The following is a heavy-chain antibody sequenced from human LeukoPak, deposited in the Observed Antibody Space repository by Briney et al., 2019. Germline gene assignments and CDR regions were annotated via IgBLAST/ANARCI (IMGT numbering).Heavy chain of an antibody. CDR1: GFTFSRYW. Sequence: GGSLRLSCAASGFTFSRYWMSWVRQAPGKGLEWVANIKQDGSEKYYVDSVKGRFTISRDNAKNSLYLQMNSLRAEDTAVYYCARDRLLWFGELFDYWGQGTLVTVSS. CDR2: IKQDGSEK. V-gene: IGHV3-7*01. D-gene: IGHD3-10*01. CDR3: ARDRLLWFGELFDY. J-gene: IGHJ4*02.